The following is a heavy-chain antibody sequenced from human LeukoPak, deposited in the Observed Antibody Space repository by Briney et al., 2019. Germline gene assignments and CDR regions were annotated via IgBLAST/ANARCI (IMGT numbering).Heavy chain of an antibody. V-gene: IGHV4-34*01. CDR3: ARGGTFLVLWFGESNWFDP. D-gene: IGHD3-10*01. Sequence: PSETLSLTCAVYGGSFSGYYWSWIRHPPRKGLEWIGEINHSGSTNYNPSLKSRVTISVDTSKNQFSLKLSSVTAADTAVYYCARGGTFLVLWFGESNWFDPWGQGTLVTVSS. CDR1: GGSFSGYY. CDR2: INHSGST. J-gene: IGHJ5*02.